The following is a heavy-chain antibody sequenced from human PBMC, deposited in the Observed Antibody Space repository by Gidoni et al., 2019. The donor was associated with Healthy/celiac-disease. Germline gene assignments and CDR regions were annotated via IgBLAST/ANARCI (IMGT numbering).Heavy chain of an antibody. D-gene: IGHD3-22*01. V-gene: IGHV4-39*01. CDR2: IYYSGST. CDR1: GGSISSSSYY. CDR3: ARRYYDSSGYGYNWFDP. J-gene: IGHJ5*02. Sequence: QLQLQESGPGLVKPSETLSLTCTVSGGSISSSSYYWGWIRQPPGKGLEWIGSIYYSGSTYYNPSLKSRVTISVDTSKNQFSLKLSSVTAADTAVYYCARRYYDSSGYGYNWFDPWGQGTLVTVSS.